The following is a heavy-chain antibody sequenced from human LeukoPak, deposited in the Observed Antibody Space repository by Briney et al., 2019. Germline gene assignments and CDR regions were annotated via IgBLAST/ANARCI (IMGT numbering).Heavy chain of an antibody. V-gene: IGHV4-39*01. J-gene: IGHJ3*02. Sequence: MSSETLSLTCTVSGGSISSSSYYWGWIRQPPGKGLEWIGSIYYSGSAYYNPSLKSRVTISVDTSKNQFSLKLSSVTAADTAVYYCARVPGRWHQLSMRAFDIWGQGTMVTVSS. D-gene: IGHD1-1*01. CDR1: GGSISSSSYY. CDR2: IYYSGSA. CDR3: ARVPGRWHQLSMRAFDI.